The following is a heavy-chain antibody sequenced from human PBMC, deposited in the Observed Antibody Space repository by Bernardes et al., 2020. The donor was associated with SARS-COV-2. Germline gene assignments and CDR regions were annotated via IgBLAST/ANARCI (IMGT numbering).Heavy chain of an antibody. CDR1: GYNFTNYW. CDR2: MYPGHSDN. CDR3: ARWIRVDAYRGFDY. J-gene: IGHJ4*02. Sequence: GQSLKISCKGSGYNFTNYWIAWVRQMPGKGLEWMGIMYPGHSDNRYSPSFQGQVTMSADKSISTAYLQWSSLKASDTAMYYCARWIRVDAYRGFDYWGQGTLVTVSS. D-gene: IGHD3-16*01. V-gene: IGHV5-51*01.